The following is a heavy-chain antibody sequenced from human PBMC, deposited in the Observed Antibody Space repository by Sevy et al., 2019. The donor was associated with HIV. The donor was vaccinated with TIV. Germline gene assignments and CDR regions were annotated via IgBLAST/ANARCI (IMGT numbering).Heavy chain of an antibody. CDR1: GYTFSDYW. J-gene: IGHJ6*02. V-gene: IGHV5-51*04. Sequence: GESLKISCKGSGYTFSDYWIGWVRQMPGKGLEWVGIIYPGDSDTTYSPSFRGQVTLSVDKPVTTAYLQWSSLKASDTAIYYCAKGARGTLPSYYYYGFDVWGQGTTVTVSS. CDR3: AKGARGTLPSYYYYGFDV. CDR2: IYPGDSDT. D-gene: IGHD1-1*01.